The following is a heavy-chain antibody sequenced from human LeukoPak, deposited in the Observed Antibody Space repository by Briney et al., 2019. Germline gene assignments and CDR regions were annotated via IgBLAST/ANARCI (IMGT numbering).Heavy chain of an antibody. D-gene: IGHD5-24*01. CDR2: ISYDGSNK. Sequence: GGSLRLSCAASGFTFSSYAMHWVRQAPGKGLEWVAVISYDGSNKYYADSVKGRFTISRDNSKNTLYLQMNSLRAEDTAVYYCARDGYNFGRGVYWGQGTLVTVSS. CDR3: ARDGYNFGRGVY. J-gene: IGHJ4*02. CDR1: GFTFSSYA. V-gene: IGHV3-30*04.